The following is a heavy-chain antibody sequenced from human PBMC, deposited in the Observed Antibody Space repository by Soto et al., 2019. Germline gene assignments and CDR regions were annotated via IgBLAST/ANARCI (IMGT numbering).Heavy chain of an antibody. D-gene: IGHD1-1*01. V-gene: IGHV2-5*02. CDR2: IYWDDDK. CDR3: AHRLGGSSWNDGFFDF. Sequence: QITLKESGPTLVEPTEALALTCSFSGFSLTKSPVGVGWFRQPPGKALEWLAVIYWDDDKRYNPSLKARITMPTDTFRNQVALTLTDMEPEDTATYFCAHRLGGSSWNDGFFDFWGQGLPVTVS. J-gene: IGHJ4*02. CDR1: GFSLTKSPVG.